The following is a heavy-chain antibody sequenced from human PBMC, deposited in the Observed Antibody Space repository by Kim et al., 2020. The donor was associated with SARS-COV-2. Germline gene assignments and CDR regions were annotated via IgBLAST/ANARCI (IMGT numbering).Heavy chain of an antibody. Sequence: VDSVKGRFTISRDNAKNSLYLQMNSLRAEDTAVYYCAKGLWFGESLGILYWGQGTLVTVSS. J-gene: IGHJ4*02. D-gene: IGHD3-10*01. CDR3: AKGLWFGESLGILY. V-gene: IGHV3-7*03.